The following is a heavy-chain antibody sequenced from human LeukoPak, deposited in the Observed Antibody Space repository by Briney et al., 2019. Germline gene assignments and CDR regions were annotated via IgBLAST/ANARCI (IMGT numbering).Heavy chain of an antibody. V-gene: IGHV3-74*01. Sequence: GGSLRLSCAASGFTFSDYYMSWIRQAPGKGLVWVSRITRDGSSTTYADSVKGRFTTSRDNAKNTLYLQMYSLRDDDTAVYYCARDPGYESWSPFWGGMDVWGNGTTVIVSS. CDR3: ARDPGYESWSPFWGGMDV. CDR2: ITRDGSST. D-gene: IGHD3-16*01. CDR1: GFTFSDYY. J-gene: IGHJ6*04.